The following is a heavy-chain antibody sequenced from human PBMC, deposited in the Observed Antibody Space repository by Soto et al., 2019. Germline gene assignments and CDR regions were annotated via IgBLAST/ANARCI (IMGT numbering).Heavy chain of an antibody. CDR3: ARGGYNWNSGYYYGMDV. Sequence: SDTLSLTCAVYGGSFSGYYWSWIRQPPGKGLEWIGEINHSGSTNYNPSLKSRVTISVDTSKNQFSLKLSSVTAADTAVYYCARGGYNWNSGYYYGMDVWGQGTTVTVSS. J-gene: IGHJ6*02. CDR2: INHSGST. CDR1: GGSFSGYY. D-gene: IGHD1-1*01. V-gene: IGHV4-34*01.